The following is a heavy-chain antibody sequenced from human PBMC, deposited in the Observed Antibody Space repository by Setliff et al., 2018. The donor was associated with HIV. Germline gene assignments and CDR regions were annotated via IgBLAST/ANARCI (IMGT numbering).Heavy chain of an antibody. Sequence: SETLSLTCTVSGGSISTNNFFWGWLRQPPGKGLEWIGTVDYSGSTNYTPSLKSRVTISVDTSNNHFSLRPTSVTAADTAVYYCARHKTLRFLNLLTSGWFDPWGQGALVTVSS. D-gene: IGHD3-3*01. CDR1: GGSISTNNFF. V-gene: IGHV4-39*01. CDR3: ARHKTLRFLNLLTSGWFDP. J-gene: IGHJ5*02. CDR2: VDYSGST.